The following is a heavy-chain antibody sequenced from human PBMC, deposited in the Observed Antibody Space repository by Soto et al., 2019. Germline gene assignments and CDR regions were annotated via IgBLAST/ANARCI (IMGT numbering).Heavy chain of an antibody. D-gene: IGHD1-20*01. J-gene: IGHJ3*01. CDR3: ARDNWNTV. CDR1: RFTFSNAW. Sequence: GGSLRLSCTASRFTFSNAWMSWVRQAPGKGLVWVSRINSDGSSTFYADSGKGRFTISRDNAKKMVYLQMNSLRAEDTAVYYCARDNWNTVWGQGTMVTVSS. V-gene: IGHV3-74*01. CDR2: INSDGSST.